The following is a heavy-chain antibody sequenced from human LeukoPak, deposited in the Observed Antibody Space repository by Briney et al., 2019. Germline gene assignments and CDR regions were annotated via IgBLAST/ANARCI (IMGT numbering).Heavy chain of an antibody. CDR2: IYHSGST. J-gene: IGHJ5*02. CDR1: GGSLSSYY. Sequence: SETLSLTCTVSGGSLSSYYWTWIRQPPGKGLEWIGYIYHSGSTYYNPSLKSRVTISVDRSKNQFSLKLSSVTAADTAVYYCAREYIVVVPAAPRVWFDPWGQGTLVTVSS. D-gene: IGHD2-2*01. V-gene: IGHV4-59*12. CDR3: AREYIVVVPAAPRVWFDP.